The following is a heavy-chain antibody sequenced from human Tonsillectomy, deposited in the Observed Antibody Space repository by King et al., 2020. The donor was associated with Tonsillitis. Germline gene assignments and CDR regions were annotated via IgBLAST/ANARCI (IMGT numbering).Heavy chain of an antibody. CDR3: AKDNGADYYDSSSGAFEI. Sequence: VQLVESGGGLVKPGGSLRLSCATSELTFSNHDMNWVRQAPGKGLEWVSSITSNSKYIYHADSVKGRFTISRDNAKNSLYLQMNSLRAEDTAVYYCAKDNGADYYDSSSGAFEICGHGTMVTVSS. D-gene: IGHD3-22*01. V-gene: IGHV3-21*01. J-gene: IGHJ3*02. CDR2: ITSNSKYI. CDR1: ELTFSNHD.